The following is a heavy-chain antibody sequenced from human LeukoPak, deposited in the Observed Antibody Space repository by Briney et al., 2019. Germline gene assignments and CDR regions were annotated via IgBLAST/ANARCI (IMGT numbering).Heavy chain of an antibody. D-gene: IGHD1-26*01. V-gene: IGHV3-30*02. CDR3: TKDRESPNWVLDY. Sequence: GGSLRLSCAASGFPFSSYGMHWVRQAPGKGLEWVAFTRFDGRNSFYADSIVGRFTISKDNSKNTPYLQMDRVSSDDTAVYYCTKDRESPNWVLDYWGQGTLVTVSS. CDR2: TRFDGRNS. CDR1: GFPFSSYG. J-gene: IGHJ4*02.